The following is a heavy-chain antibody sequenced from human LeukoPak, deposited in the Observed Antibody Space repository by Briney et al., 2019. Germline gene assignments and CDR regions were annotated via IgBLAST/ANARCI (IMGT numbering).Heavy chain of an antibody. D-gene: IGHD5-18*01. J-gene: IGHJ4*02. CDR1: GGTFSSYA. Sequence: ASVKVSCKASGGTFSSYAISWVRQAPGQGLEWMGWINPNSGGTNYAQKFQGRVTMTRDTTISTAYMELSRLRSDDTAVYYCASVSGYSYGLDYWGQGTLVTVSS. CDR3: ASVSGYSYGLDY. V-gene: IGHV1-2*02. CDR2: INPNSGGT.